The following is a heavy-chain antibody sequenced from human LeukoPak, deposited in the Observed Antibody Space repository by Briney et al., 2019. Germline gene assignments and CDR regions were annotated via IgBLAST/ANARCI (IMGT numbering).Heavy chain of an antibody. V-gene: IGHV3-21*01. CDR3: ASDTYYYDSSGYSHYG. CDR1: GFTFSSYS. J-gene: IGHJ4*02. D-gene: IGHD3-22*01. CDR2: ISTSSSYI. Sequence: GGSLRLSCAASGFTFSSYSMNWVRRAPGKGLEWVSSISTSSSYINYADSVKGRFTISRDNAKNSLYLQMNSLRAEDTAVYYCASDTYYYDSSGYSHYGWGQGTLVTVSS.